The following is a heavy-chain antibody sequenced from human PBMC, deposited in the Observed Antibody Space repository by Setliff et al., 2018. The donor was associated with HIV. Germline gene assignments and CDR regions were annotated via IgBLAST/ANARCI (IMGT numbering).Heavy chain of an antibody. Sequence: SETLSLTCTVSSGSISSGTYYWSWTRQYPGKGLEWIGYIDHSGSAFYNPSLKSRITISRDTSKNQFSLKMNSVTAADTAVYYCAREGKTALVTKYFDYWGHGKLVTVSS. CDR1: SGSISSGTYY. CDR2: IDHSGSA. CDR3: AREGKTALVTKYFDY. J-gene: IGHJ4*01. D-gene: IGHD5-18*01. V-gene: IGHV4-31*03.